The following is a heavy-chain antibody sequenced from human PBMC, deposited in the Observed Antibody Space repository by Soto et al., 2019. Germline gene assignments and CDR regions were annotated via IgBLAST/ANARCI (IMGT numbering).Heavy chain of an antibody. J-gene: IGHJ5*02. CDR2: MNPNSGNT. V-gene: IGHV1-8*01. Sequence: ASVKVSCKASGYTFTSYDINWVRQATGQGLEWMGWMNPNSGNTGYAQKFQGRVTMTRNTSISTAYMELSSLRSEDTAVYYCARDGLPDDFRSGGFWFDPWGQGTLVTSPQ. CDR1: GYTFTSYD. CDR3: ARDGLPDDFRSGGFWFDP. D-gene: IGHD3-3*01.